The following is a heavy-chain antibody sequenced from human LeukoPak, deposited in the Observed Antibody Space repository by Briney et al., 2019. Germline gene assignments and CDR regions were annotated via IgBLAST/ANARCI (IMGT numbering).Heavy chain of an antibody. D-gene: IGHD3-22*01. J-gene: IGHJ4*02. CDR3: ARVLNYYDSSGYYCYYSDY. V-gene: IGHV1-2*02. CDR2: INPNSGGT. Sequence: ASVKVSCKASGYTFTSNYIHWVRQAPGQGLEWMGWINPNSGGTNYAQKFQGRVTMTRDTSISTAYMELSRLRSDDTALYYCARVLNYYDSSGYYCYYSDYWGQGTLVTVSS. CDR1: GYTFTSNY.